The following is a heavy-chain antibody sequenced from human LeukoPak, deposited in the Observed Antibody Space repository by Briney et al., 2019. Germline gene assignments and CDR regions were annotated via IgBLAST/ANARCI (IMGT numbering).Heavy chain of an antibody. CDR3: ARDWLLRYSQGGFDN. CDR1: GYTFTGYY. D-gene: IGHD3-9*01. CDR2: INPNSGET. Sequence: ASVKVSCKTSGYTFTGYYMHWVRQAPGQGLEWMGWINPNSGETNYAQKFQGRVTMTRDTSISTAYMELSRLRSDDTAMYYCARDWLLRYSQGGFDNWGQGTLVTVSS. J-gene: IGHJ4*02. V-gene: IGHV1-2*02.